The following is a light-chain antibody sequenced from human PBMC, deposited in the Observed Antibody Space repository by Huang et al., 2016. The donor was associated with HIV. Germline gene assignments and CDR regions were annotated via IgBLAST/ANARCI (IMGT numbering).Light chain of an antibody. Sequence: DVVMTQSPLSLLVTLGQPASISCRSSQSLVHSDGNTYLNWLHQRPGQSPRRLIYEVSNRDSGVPDRCSGSGSGTDFTLKISRVEAEDVGVYYCMQGTHWPPQFGQGTKVEIK. CDR2: EVS. CDR1: QSLVHSDGNTY. J-gene: IGKJ1*01. V-gene: IGKV2-30*02. CDR3: MQGTHWPPQ.